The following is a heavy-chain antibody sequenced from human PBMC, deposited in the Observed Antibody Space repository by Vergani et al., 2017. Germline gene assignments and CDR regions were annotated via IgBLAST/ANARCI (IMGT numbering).Heavy chain of an antibody. CDR2: IIPILGTA. Sequence: QVQLVQSGAEVKKPGSSVKVSCKASGGTFSSYAISWVRQAPGQGLEWMGRIIPILGTANYEQKFKGRVTITADESTSTAYMELSSLRSEDTAVYYCATETYYYDSSGYDPDYWGQGTLVTVSS. J-gene: IGHJ4*02. V-gene: IGHV1-69*11. CDR1: GGTFSSYA. D-gene: IGHD3-22*01. CDR3: ATETYYYDSSGYDPDY.